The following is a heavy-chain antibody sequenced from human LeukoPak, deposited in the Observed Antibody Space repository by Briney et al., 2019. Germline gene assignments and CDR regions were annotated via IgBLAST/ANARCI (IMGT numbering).Heavy chain of an antibody. Sequence: SSETLSLTCTVSGGSISSYYWSWIRQPPGKGLEWIGYIYYSGSTNYNPSLKSRVTISVDTSKNQFSLKLSSVTAADTAVYYCARALGAIDDYWGQGTLVTVSS. J-gene: IGHJ4*02. V-gene: IGHV4-59*01. CDR3: ARALGAIDDY. CDR1: GGSISSYY. D-gene: IGHD1-26*01. CDR2: IYYSGST.